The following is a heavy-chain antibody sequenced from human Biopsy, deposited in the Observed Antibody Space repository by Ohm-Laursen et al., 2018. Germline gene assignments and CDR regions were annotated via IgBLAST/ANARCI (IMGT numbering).Heavy chain of an antibody. Sequence: SETLSLTCTVSGVSISSYFWSWIRQPLGKGLEWIGYVSYSGNTKYNPSLKSRVIIPADTSKNQFSLKLSSVTAADTAMYYCAAYYYDSSGYFYAFHYWGQGTLVTVSS. V-gene: IGHV4-59*08. CDR3: AAYYYDSSGYFYAFHY. CDR2: VSYSGNT. J-gene: IGHJ4*02. CDR1: GVSISSYF. D-gene: IGHD3-22*01.